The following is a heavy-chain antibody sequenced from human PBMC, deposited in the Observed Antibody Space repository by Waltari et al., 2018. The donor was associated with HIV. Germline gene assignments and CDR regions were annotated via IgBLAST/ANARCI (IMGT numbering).Heavy chain of an antibody. V-gene: IGHV1-2*02. CDR3: ARGSASTIIMTSKGFDL. Sequence: QVQLVQPGAELGMPGGSVTVSCKASGYTFTAYYMHWGRQAPGQGLDWKGWIKPKTGGKKVAQRLQGRVTVTRDTSISTAYMDLSRLEYDDTAVYYCARGSASTIIMTSKGFDLWGQGTLVTVSS. D-gene: IGHD3-3*01. CDR1: GYTFTAYY. CDR2: IKPKTGGK. J-gene: IGHJ5*02.